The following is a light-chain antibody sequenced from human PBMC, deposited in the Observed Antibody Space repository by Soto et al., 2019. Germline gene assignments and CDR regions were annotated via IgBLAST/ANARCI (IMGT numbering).Light chain of an antibody. CDR2: AAS. CDR3: QQSNSITWT. J-gene: IGKJ1*01. CDR1: QDISNY. Sequence: DIQMTQSPSSLSASVGDRVTITCQASQDISNYLNWYQQKPGKAPKVLIYAASSLQSGVPSRFSGSGSETDFTLTISSLQPEDFATYSCQQSNSITWTFGQGTKVDIK. V-gene: IGKV1-39*01.